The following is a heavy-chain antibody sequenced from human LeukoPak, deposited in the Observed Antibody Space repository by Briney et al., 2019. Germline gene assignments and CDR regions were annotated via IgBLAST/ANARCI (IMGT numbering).Heavy chain of an antibody. CDR3: ARDHRTATMALDY. CDR1: GFTFSSYS. CDR2: ISSSSSYI. D-gene: IGHD5-12*01. Sequence: GGSLRLSCAASGFTFSSYSMNWVRQAPGKGLEWVSSISSSSSYIYYADSVKGRFTISRDNAKNSLYLQMNSLRAEDTAVYYCARDHRTATMALDYWGQGTLVTVYS. J-gene: IGHJ4*02. V-gene: IGHV3-21*01.